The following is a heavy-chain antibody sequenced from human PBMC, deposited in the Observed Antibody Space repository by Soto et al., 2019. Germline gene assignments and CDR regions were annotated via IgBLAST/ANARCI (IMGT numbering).Heavy chain of an antibody. CDR2: IFPGESDV. Sequence: ESLKISCRGSGYSFTNFWIGWVRQMPGKGLEWMGIIFPGESDVRYSPSFQGRVTISADKSISTAYLQWSSLKASDTAMYYCARPPETTIFGVVPNVFDFWGQGTMVTVSS. CDR3: ARPPETTIFGVVPNVFDF. CDR1: GYSFTNFW. V-gene: IGHV5-51*01. J-gene: IGHJ3*01. D-gene: IGHD3-3*01.